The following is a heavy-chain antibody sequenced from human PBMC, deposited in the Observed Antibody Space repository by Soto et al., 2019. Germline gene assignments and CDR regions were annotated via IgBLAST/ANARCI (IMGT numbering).Heavy chain of an antibody. CDR2: ISGSDDST. V-gene: IGHV3-23*01. D-gene: IGHD6-6*01. CDR1: GFTFSSYA. J-gene: IGHJ4*02. CDR3: AKRSSSSTFDY. Sequence: GGSLRLSCAASGFTFSSYAMSWVRQAPGKGLEWVSVISGSDDSTYYADSVKGRFTISGDNSKNTLYLQMNSLRAEDTAVYYCAKRSSSSTFDYWGQGTLVTVSS.